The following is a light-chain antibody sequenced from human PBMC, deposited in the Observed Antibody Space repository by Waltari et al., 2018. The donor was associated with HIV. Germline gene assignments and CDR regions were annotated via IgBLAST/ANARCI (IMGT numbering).Light chain of an antibody. J-gene: IGLJ2*01. V-gene: IGLV2-23*02. CDR3: CAYAGSTTYVI. Sequence: QSSLTHPASVSGSPGQLIPISCTGTRTDVAGSNFVSCYQHHPGKAPKLMIYEVSKRPSGVSNRFSGSKSGNPASLTIPGLQAEDEADYCCCAYAGSTTYVIFGGGTKLTVL. CDR1: RTDVAGSNF. CDR2: EVS.